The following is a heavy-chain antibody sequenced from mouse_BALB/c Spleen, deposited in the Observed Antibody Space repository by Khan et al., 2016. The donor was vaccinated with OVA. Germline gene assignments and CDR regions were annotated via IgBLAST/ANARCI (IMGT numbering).Heavy chain of an antibody. Sequence: QIQLVQSGPELKKPGETVKISCKASGYTFTNYGMNWVKQSPGKALKWMGWINTDTGEPTYADDFKGRSAFTLETSANTAYLQINNLKNEDTATYFYARPTYYSNTLAHWGQGTSVTVSS. J-gene: IGHJ4*01. CDR2: INTDTGEP. CDR3: ARPTYYSNTLAH. D-gene: IGHD2-10*01. CDR1: GYTFTNYG. V-gene: IGHV9-3-1*01.